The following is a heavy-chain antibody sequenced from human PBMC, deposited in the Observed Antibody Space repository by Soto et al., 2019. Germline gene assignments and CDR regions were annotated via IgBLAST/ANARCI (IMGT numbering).Heavy chain of an antibody. CDR2: ISYDGSNK. Sequence: GGSLRLSCAASGFTFSSYAMHWVRQAPGKGLEWVAVISYDGSNKYYADSVKGRFTISRDNSKNTLYLQMNSLRAEDTAVYYCARDRGAIAGSSWWVYYYYGMDVWGQGTTVTVSS. CDR3: ARDRGAIAGSSWWVYYYYGMDV. J-gene: IGHJ6*02. D-gene: IGHD6-13*01. CDR1: GFTFSSYA. V-gene: IGHV3-30-3*01.